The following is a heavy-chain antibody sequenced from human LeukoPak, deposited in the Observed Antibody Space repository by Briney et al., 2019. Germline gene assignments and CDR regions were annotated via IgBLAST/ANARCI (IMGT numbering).Heavy chain of an antibody. V-gene: IGHV4-39*01. D-gene: IGHD6-13*01. CDR2: IFYSGST. CDR1: GGSISSTSYY. J-gene: IGHJ5*02. CDR3: ARHSSTWNNWIDP. Sequence: SETLSLTCTVSGGSISSTSYYWGWIRQPPGKGLEWIGSIFYSGSTYYNPSLKSRVTISVDTSKNHFSLKLSSVTAADTAVYYCARHSSTWNNWIDPWGQGTLVTVSS.